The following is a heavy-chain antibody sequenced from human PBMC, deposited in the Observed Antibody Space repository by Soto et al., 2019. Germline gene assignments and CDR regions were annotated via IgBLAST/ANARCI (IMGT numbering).Heavy chain of an antibody. J-gene: IGHJ4*02. CDR3: ARGKVNRQYQLHY. Sequence: ASVKVSFQASGYTLTSYDINWVRQATGQGLEWMGWMNPNSGNTGYAQKFQGRVTMTRNTSISTAYMELSSLRSEDTAVYYCARGKVNRQYQLHYWGQGTLVTVSS. V-gene: IGHV1-8*01. CDR1: GYTLTSYD. D-gene: IGHD2-2*01. CDR2: MNPNSGNT.